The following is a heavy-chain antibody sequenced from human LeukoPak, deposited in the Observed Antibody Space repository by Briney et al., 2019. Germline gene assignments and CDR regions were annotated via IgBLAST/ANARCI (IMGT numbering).Heavy chain of an antibody. CDR2: IYYSGST. Sequence: SETLSLTCTVSGGSISSSSYYWGWIRQPPGKGLEWIGSIYYSGSTYYNPSLKSRVAISVDTSKNQFSLKLSSVTAADTAVYYCARDLTDFWSGYYDHLSYWGQGTLVTVSS. V-gene: IGHV4-39*07. CDR3: ARDLTDFWSGYYDHLSY. D-gene: IGHD3-3*01. CDR1: GGSISSSSYY. J-gene: IGHJ4*02.